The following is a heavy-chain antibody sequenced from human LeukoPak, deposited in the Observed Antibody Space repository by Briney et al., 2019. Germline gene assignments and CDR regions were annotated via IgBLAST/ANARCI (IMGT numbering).Heavy chain of an antibody. V-gene: IGHV3-48*01. CDR3: ARGSTYYDSSGQVPFDY. CDR1: GFTFSTYS. Sequence: PGGSLTLSCAASGFTFSTYSMNWVRQAPGKGLEWVSYISSSSSTIYYADSVKDRFTISRDNAKNSLYLQMNSLRAEDTAVYYCARGSTYYDSSGQVPFDYWGQGTLVTVSS. CDR2: ISSSSSTI. D-gene: IGHD3-22*01. J-gene: IGHJ4*02.